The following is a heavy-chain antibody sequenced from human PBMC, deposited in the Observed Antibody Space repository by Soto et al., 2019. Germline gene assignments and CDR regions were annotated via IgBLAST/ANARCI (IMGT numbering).Heavy chain of an antibody. CDR3: ATIIIHGTRHTDVVH. CDR1: VVSIGSVDNY. CDR2: VYYVGSP. Sequence: SETLSLTCSFSVVSIGSVDNYCAWIRQAPWKGLEWIGSVYYVGSPFYNPSLKSRVTMSIDTTKNQFSLNLTSVTATDTAVYYCATIIIHGTRHTDVVHRGQGMPVTGSS. J-gene: IGHJ4*02. V-gene: IGHV4-39*01. D-gene: IGHD1-1*01.